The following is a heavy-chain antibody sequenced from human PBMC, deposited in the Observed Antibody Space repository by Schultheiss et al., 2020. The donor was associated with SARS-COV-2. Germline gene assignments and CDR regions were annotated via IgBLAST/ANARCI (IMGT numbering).Heavy chain of an antibody. D-gene: IGHD3-3*01. CDR2: INSDGSST. CDR1: GFTFSSYW. CDR3: ARAYYDFWSGYHWYFDL. J-gene: IGHJ2*01. Sequence: GGSLRLSCAASGFTFSSYWMHWVRQAPGKGLVWVSRINSDGSSTSYADSVKGRFTISRDNAKNTLYLQMNSLRAEDTAVYYCARAYYDFWSGYHWYFDLWGRGTLVTVSS. V-gene: IGHV3-74*01.